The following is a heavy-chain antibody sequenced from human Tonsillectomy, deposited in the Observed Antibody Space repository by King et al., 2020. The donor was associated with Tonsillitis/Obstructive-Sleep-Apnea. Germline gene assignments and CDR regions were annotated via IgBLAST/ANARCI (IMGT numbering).Heavy chain of an antibody. CDR1: GFTFSGSA. J-gene: IGHJ3*02. CDR2: IRSKANSYAT. Sequence: VKLVESGGGLVQPGGSLKLSCAASGFTFSGSAMHWVRQASGKGLEWVGRIRSKANSYATAYAASVKGRFTISRDDSKNTAYLQMNSLKTEDTAVYYCTTTGIAVAGTYAFDIWGQGTMVTVSS. D-gene: IGHD6-19*01. V-gene: IGHV3-73*01. CDR3: TTTGIAVAGTYAFDI.